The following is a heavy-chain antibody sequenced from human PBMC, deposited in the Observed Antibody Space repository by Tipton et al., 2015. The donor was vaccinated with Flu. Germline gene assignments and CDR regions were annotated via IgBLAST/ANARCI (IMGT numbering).Heavy chain of an antibody. V-gene: IGHV3-23*01. CDR1: GFTFTDYA. CDR3: ARGRGYCTTTTCLLPFDF. CDR2: LYSGGST. D-gene: IGHD2-8*01. Sequence: GSLRLSCAASGFTFTDYAMGWVRQAPGKGLEWVSVLYSGGSTYYADSVKGRFTISRDNSKNTLYLQMNSLRVEDTAVYYCARGRGYCTTTTCLLPFDFWGQGTLVTVSS. J-gene: IGHJ4*02.